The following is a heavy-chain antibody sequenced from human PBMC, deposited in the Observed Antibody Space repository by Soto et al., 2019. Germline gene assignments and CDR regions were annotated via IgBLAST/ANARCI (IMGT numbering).Heavy chain of an antibody. V-gene: IGHV3-30*18. CDR1: EGKSSSYG. CDR2: ISYDGSNK. J-gene: IGHJ5*02. CDR3: AKDCPWFDP. Sequence: GGSLRVCSAAAEGKSSSYGRHWVRQAPGKGLEWVAVISYDGSNKYYADSVKGRFTISRDNSKNTLYLQMNSLRAEDTAVYYCAKDCPWFDPWGQGTLVTVSS.